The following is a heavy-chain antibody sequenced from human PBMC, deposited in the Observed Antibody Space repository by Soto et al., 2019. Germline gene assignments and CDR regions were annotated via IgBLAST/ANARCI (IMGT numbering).Heavy chain of an antibody. CDR1: GFTVSSNY. CDR2: IYSGGTT. D-gene: IGHD3-10*01. Sequence: GGSLRLPCAASGFTVSSNYMTWVRQAPGKGLEWVSNIYSGGTTSYADSVKGRFTISRDNSKNTLFLQMNSLRDDDTAVYYCASGASGNYRWGQGTLVTVSS. V-gene: IGHV3-66*01. J-gene: IGHJ4*02. CDR3: ASGASGNYR.